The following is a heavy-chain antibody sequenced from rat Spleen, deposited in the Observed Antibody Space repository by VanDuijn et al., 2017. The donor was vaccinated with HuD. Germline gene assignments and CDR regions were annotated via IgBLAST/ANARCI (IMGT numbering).Heavy chain of an antibody. D-gene: IGHD5-1*01. Sequence: EVQLQESGPGLVKPSQSLSLTCSVTGYSITSSYRWNWIRKFPGNKMEWIGHISYSGSTKYNPSLKSRIAITRDTSTNQFFLELNSVTLEDTATYYCARGGSSYVMDAWGQGASVTVSS. CDR1: GYSITSSY. V-gene: IGHV3-1*01. CDR3: ARGGSSYVMDA. CDR2: ISYSGST. J-gene: IGHJ4*01.